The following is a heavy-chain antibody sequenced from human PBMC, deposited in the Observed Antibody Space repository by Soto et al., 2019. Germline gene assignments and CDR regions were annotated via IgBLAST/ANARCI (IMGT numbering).Heavy chain of an antibody. CDR2: ISGSGGST. CDR1: GFTFSSYA. CDR3: AKDSEQWLVSYNWFDP. D-gene: IGHD6-19*01. Sequence: GGSLRLSCAASGFTFSSYAMSWVRQALGKGLEWVSAISGSGGSTYYADSVKGRFTISRDNSKNTLYLQMNSLRAEDTAVYYCAKDSEQWLVSYNWFDPWGQGTLVTVSS. J-gene: IGHJ5*02. V-gene: IGHV3-23*01.